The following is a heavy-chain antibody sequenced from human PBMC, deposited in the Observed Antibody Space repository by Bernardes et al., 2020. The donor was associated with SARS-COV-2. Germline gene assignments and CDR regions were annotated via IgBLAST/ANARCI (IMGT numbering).Heavy chain of an antibody. CDR2: ISDSGST. V-gene: IGHV4-59*01. Sequence: SETLSLTCTGSGGSISSYYWSWIRQPPGKGLEWIGYISDSGSTNYNPSLKSRVTISEDTSKNQFSLKLSSVTAADTAVYYCAREDSSGYFVWFDPWGQGTLVTVSS. D-gene: IGHD3-22*01. J-gene: IGHJ5*02. CDR1: GGSISSYY. CDR3: AREDSSGYFVWFDP.